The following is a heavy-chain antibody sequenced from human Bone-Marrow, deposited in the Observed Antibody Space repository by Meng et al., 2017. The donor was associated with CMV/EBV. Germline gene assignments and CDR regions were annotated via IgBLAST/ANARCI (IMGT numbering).Heavy chain of an antibody. CDR3: AREIPGGTVTMDY. V-gene: IGHV3-7*01. J-gene: IGHJ4*02. D-gene: IGHD4-11*01. CDR1: GFTFSNYW. CDR2: IKQDGNEK. Sequence: GESLKISCAGSGFTFSNYWMSWVRQAPGKGLEWVANIKQDGNEKYYVDSVKGRFTISRDNAKNSLYLQMNSLRAEDTAVYYCAREIPGGTVTMDYWGQGTLVTVSS.